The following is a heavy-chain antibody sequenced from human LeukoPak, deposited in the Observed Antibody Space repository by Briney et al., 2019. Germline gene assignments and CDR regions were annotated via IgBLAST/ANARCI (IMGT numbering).Heavy chain of an antibody. Sequence: ASVKVSCKASGYTFTSYAMHWVRQAPGQRLEWMGWINAGNGNTKHSQEFQGRVTITRDTSASTAYMELSSLRSEDMAVYYCARGGPLYSSSWYYYYYYYMDVWGKGTTVTVSS. J-gene: IGHJ6*03. D-gene: IGHD6-13*01. CDR3: ARGGPLYSSSWYYYYYYYMDV. CDR2: INAGNGNT. CDR1: GYTFTSYA. V-gene: IGHV1-3*03.